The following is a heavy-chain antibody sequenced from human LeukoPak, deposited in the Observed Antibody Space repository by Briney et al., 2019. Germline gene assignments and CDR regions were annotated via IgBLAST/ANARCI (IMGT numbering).Heavy chain of an antibody. D-gene: IGHD6-19*01. CDR2: INPNSGGT. J-gene: IGHJ4*02. CDR3: ARSIAVANDY. CDR1: GYTFTDYY. V-gene: IGHV1-2*02. Sequence: GASVKVSFKASGYTFTDYYMHWVRQAPGQGLEWMGWINPNSGGTNYAQKFQGRVTMTRDTSISTAYMELSRLRSDDTAVYYCARSIAVANDYWGQGTLVTVSS.